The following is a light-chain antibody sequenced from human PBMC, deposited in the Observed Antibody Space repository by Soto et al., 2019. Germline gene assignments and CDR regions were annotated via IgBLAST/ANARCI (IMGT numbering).Light chain of an antibody. CDR2: AAS. Sequence: IQMTQSPSSLSASVGDRLNITCRASQTIDNFLNWYQQQPGQAPKLLVYAASSLHSGVPSRFSGSGSGTDFTLTISNLQPEDFATYYCHQTYTVLWTFVQGTRVEIK. J-gene: IGKJ1*01. CDR3: HQTYTVLWT. V-gene: IGKV1-39*01. CDR1: QTIDNF.